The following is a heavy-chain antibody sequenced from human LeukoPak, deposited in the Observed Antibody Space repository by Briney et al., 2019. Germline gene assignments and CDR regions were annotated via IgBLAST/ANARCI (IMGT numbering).Heavy chain of an antibody. V-gene: IGHV3-30-3*01. CDR2: ISYDGSNK. CDR1: GFTFSSYA. CDR3: ARDREELGEKFDY. Sequence: GGSLRLSCAASGFTFSSYAMHWVRQAPGKGLEWVAVISYDGSNKYYADSVKGRLTISRDNSKNTLYLQMNSLRAEDTAVYYCARDREELGEKFDYWGQGTLVTVSS. J-gene: IGHJ4*02. D-gene: IGHD7-27*01.